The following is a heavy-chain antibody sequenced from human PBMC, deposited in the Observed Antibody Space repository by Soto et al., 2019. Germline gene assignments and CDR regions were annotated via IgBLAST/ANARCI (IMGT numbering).Heavy chain of an antibody. Sequence: SETLSLTCTVSGGSISSYYWSWIRQPPGKGLEWIGYIYYRGSTNYNPSLKSRVTISVDTSKNQFSLKLSSVTAADTAVYYCARGGYYGSGSYYLDYWGQGTLVTVSS. V-gene: IGHV4-59*01. J-gene: IGHJ4*02. CDR3: ARGGYYGSGSYYLDY. D-gene: IGHD3-10*01. CDR1: GGSISSYY. CDR2: IYYRGST.